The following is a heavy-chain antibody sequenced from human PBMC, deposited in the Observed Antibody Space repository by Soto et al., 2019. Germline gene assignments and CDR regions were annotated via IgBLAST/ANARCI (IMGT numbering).Heavy chain of an antibody. CDR3: ARELPLLGYYSGGSCYTDAFDI. Sequence: PGGSLRLSCAASGFTFSSYWMHWVRQAPGKGLVWVSRINSDGSSTSYADSVKGRFTISGDNAKNTLYLQMNSLRAEDTAVYYCARELPLLGYYSGGSCYTDAFDIWGQGTMVTVSS. D-gene: IGHD2-15*01. CDR1: GFTFSSYW. V-gene: IGHV3-74*01. CDR2: INSDGSST. J-gene: IGHJ3*02.